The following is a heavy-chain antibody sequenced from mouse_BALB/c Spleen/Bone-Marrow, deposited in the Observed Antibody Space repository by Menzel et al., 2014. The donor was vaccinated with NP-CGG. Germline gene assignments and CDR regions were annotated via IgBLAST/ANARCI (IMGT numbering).Heavy chain of an antibody. V-gene: IGHV3-1*02. J-gene: IGHJ2*01. CDR1: GYSITSGYS. Sequence: VQLQQPGPDLVKPSQSLSLTCTVTGYSITSGYSWHWIRQFPGNKLEWMVYIHYSGYTNYNPSLKSRISITRDTSKNQFFLQLNSVTTEDTATYSCARDPIYYYGSIFDYWGQGITLRVSS. CDR2: IHYSGYT. D-gene: IGHD1-1*01. CDR3: ARDPIYYYGSIFDY.